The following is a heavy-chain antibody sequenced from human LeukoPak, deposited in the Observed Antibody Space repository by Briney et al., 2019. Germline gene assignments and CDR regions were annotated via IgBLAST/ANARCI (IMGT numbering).Heavy chain of an antibody. D-gene: IGHD3-22*01. J-gene: IGHJ4*02. V-gene: IGHV4-30-4*07. CDR2: IYYSGST. CDR1: GGSISSGGYS. CDR3: ARDNYYYDSSGYPLDY. Sequence: SETLSLTCAVSGGSISSGGYSWSWIRQPPGKGLEWIGYIYYSGSTYYNPSLKSRVTISVDTSKNQFSLKLSSVTAADTAVYYCARDNYYYDSSGYPLDYWGQGTLVTVSS.